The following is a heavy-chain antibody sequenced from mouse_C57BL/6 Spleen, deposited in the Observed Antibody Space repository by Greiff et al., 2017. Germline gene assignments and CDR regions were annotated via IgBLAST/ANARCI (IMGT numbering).Heavy chain of an antibody. V-gene: IGHV1-47*01. CDR1: GYTFTTYP. J-gene: IGHJ4*01. D-gene: IGHD1-1*02. CDR2: FHPYNVDT. CDR3: AIWVDAIDY. Sequence: QVQLQQSGAELVKPGASVKMSCKASGYTFTTYPIAWMKQNHGKSLEGIGNFHPYNVDTKYNEKFKGKATLPVENSSSTVDLELSRLTACDSTVYYCAIWVDAIDYWGQGTSVTVSS.